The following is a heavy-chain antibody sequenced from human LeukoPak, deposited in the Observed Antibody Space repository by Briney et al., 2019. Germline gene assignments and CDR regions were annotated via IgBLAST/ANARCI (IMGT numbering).Heavy chain of an antibody. D-gene: IGHD2-2*01. CDR2: ISHDGSNK. V-gene: IGHV3-30*04. J-gene: IGHJ4*02. Sequence: GPSVRLSCVVSGFTFSGYAMHWVRQAPGKGLEWVAVISHDGSNKYFADSVKGRFSISRDNSKNTVSLQMNTLTAEDTAVYYCARVPCSSTSCYDDFFDYWGQGTLVTVSS. CDR1: GFTFSGYA. CDR3: ARVPCSSTSCYDDFFDY.